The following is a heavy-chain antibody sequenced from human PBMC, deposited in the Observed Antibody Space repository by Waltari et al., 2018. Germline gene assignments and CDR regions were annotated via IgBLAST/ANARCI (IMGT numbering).Heavy chain of an antibody. D-gene: IGHD1-1*01. V-gene: IGHV3-7*01. CDR1: GFPFSSSW. CDR3: ARDLGYKQFDY. CDR2: RTTDGTVK. J-gene: IGHJ4*02. Sequence: EVQLVESGGGLVQPGGSLRLSCSASGFPFSSSWMTWVGQTPGMRVEWVDKRTTDGTVKNHVDSAKGRFSISRDNAKNSVYLQMNSLRAEDTAVYYCARDLGYKQFDYWGQGTRVTVSS.